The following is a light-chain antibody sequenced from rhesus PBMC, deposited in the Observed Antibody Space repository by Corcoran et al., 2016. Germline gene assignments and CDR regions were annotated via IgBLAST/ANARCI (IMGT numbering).Light chain of an antibody. V-gene: IGKV1S11*01. CDR1: QGISSW. CDR3: QQRYSYPFT. Sequence: DIQMTQSPSSLSASVGDTVTITCRASQGISSWLAWYQQKPGKAPKLLIYKASNWKSGAPSRFIGSGSWTDFPLPISSLQPEDFAVYYCQQRYSYPFTFGPGTKLDIK. CDR2: KAS. J-gene: IGKJ3*01.